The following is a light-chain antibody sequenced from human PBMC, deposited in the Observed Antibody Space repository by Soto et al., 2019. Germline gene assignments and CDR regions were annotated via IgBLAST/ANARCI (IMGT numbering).Light chain of an antibody. CDR2: AAS. J-gene: IGKJ1*01. V-gene: IGKV1-39*01. CDR3: QQTHSTPRA. CDR1: QSISSY. Sequence: DIQMTQSPSSLSASVGDRVTITCRARQSISSYLNWYQQKPGKAPKLLIYAASSLQSGVPSRFSGSGSGTDFTLTISSLQPEYFALYYCQQTHSTPRAFGQGTKVEIK.